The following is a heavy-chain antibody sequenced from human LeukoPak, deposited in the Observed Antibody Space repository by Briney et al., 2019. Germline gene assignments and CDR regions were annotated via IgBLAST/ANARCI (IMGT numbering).Heavy chain of an antibody. V-gene: IGHV4-4*02. J-gene: IGHJ5*02. CDR1: GDSISIINW. CDR3: ARGRCTNGVCYGNWFDP. Sequence: PSGTLSLTCAVSGDSISIINWWSWVRQTPGKGLEWIGEVSHSGSTNYNPSLKSRVTISLDTSKNQFSLKVKSVTAADTAVYYCARGRCTNGVCYGNWFDPWGQGTLVTVSS. CDR2: VSHSGST. D-gene: IGHD2-8*01.